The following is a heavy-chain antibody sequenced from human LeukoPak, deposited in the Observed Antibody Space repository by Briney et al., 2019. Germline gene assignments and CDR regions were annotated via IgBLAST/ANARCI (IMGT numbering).Heavy chain of an antibody. D-gene: IGHD2-2*01. CDR3: ARGPSLFDIVVVPAASFDY. CDR1: GGSFSGYY. V-gene: IGHV4-34*01. J-gene: IGHJ4*02. CDR2: INHSGST. Sequence: SETLSLTCAVYGGSFSGYYWSWIRQPPGKGLEWIGEINHSGSTNYDPSLKSRVTISVDTSKNQFSLKLSSVTAADTAVYYCARGPSLFDIVVVPAASFDYWGQGTLVTVSS.